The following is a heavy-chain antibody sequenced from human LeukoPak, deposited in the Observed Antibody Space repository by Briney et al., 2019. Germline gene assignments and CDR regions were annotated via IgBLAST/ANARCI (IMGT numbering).Heavy chain of an antibody. V-gene: IGHV1-2*06. Sequence: GASVKVSCKASGYSFIGYYIHWVRQAPGQGLEWVGRIDPKSGDTNYAQKFQGRVTMTRDTSTSTVYMELSSLRFEDTAVYYCARDWAQLGYFDLWGRGTLVTVSS. CDR1: GYSFIGYY. CDR2: IDPKSGDT. J-gene: IGHJ2*01. CDR3: ARDWAQLGYFDL. D-gene: IGHD1-1*01.